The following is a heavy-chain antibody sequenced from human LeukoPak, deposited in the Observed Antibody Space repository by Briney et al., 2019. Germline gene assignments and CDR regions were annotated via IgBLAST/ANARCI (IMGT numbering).Heavy chain of an antibody. V-gene: IGHV1-2*02. Sequence: GASVKVSCKASGYTFTGYYMHWVRQAPGQGLEWMGWINPNSGGTNYAQKFQGRVTMTRDTSISTAYMELSRLRSDDTAVYYCARFFGITIFGDDASDIWGQGTMVTVSS. J-gene: IGHJ3*02. CDR2: INPNSGGT. CDR1: GYTFTGYY. D-gene: IGHD3-3*01. CDR3: ARFFGITIFGDDASDI.